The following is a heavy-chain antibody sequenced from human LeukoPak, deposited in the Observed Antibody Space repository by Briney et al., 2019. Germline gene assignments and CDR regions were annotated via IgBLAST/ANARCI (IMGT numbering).Heavy chain of an antibody. D-gene: IGHD3-10*01. CDR2: ISYTGSNK. Sequence: PGGSLRVSCAASGFTFRDFAMHWVRQAPGKGLEWVAVISYTGSNKYYADSVKGRFTISRDNSKDTLYLQMNSLRAEDTAVYYCVREEYGQHYFDYWGQGTLVTVSS. V-gene: IGHV3-30-3*01. J-gene: IGHJ4*02. CDR3: VREEYGQHYFDY. CDR1: GFTFRDFA.